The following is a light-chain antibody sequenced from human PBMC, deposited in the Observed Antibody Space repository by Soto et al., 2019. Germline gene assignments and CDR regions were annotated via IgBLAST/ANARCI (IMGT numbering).Light chain of an antibody. V-gene: IGLV2-14*01. CDR2: EVS. CDR1: SSDVGGYDY. J-gene: IGLJ2*01. CDR3: SSYTTSSTLL. Sequence: QSALTQPASVSGSPGQSITISCTGTSSDVGGYDYVSWYQQLPGKAPKLMISEVSHRPSGVSNRFSGSKSGNTASLTISGLQTEDEADYYCSSYTTSSTLLFGGGTKVTVL.